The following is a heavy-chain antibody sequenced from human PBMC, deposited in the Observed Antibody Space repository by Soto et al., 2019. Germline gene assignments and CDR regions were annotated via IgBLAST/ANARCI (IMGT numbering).Heavy chain of an antibody. J-gene: IGHJ6*02. CDR2: ISGSGGST. D-gene: IGHD1-1*01. V-gene: IGHV3-23*01. Sequence: EVQLLESGGGLVQPGGSLRLSCAASGFTFSSYAMSWVRQAPGKGLEWVSAISGSGGSTYYADSVKGRFTISRDKSKIALYLQMNSLRAEDTAVYYCAKEQVLDWNYGGMDVWGQGTTVTVSS. CDR3: AKEQVLDWNYGGMDV. CDR1: GFTFSSYA.